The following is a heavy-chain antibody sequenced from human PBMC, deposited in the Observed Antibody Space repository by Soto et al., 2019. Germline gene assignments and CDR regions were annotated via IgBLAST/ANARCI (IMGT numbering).Heavy chain of an antibody. J-gene: IGHJ4*02. D-gene: IGHD3-3*01. Sequence: SETLSLTCTASDGSISTYFCNWIRQPAGKGLEWIGRIDNSGNTNYNPSLKSRVTVSADTSRNQFSLKLNSVTAADTAVYYCARGGQDFWSGPFDYWGQGALVTVSS. V-gene: IGHV4-4*07. CDR1: DGSISTYF. CDR2: IDNSGNT. CDR3: ARGGQDFWSGPFDY.